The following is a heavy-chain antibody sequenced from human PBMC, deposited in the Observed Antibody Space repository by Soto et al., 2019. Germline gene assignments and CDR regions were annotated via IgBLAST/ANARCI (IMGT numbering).Heavy chain of an antibody. Sequence: EVQLLESGGGLVQPGGSLRLSCAASGFTFSSYAMSWVRQAPGKGLEWVSAISGSGGSTYYADSVKGRFTISRDNSKNRLYLQMTGLRAEDTALYYLAKADTVTISYLDYGAREPWSPSPQ. CDR2: ISGSGGST. CDR3: AKADTVTISYLDY. CDR1: GFTFSSYA. J-gene: IGHJ4*02. V-gene: IGHV3-23*01. D-gene: IGHD4-17*01.